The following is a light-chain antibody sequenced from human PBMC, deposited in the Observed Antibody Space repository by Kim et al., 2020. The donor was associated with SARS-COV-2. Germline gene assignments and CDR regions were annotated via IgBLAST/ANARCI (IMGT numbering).Light chain of an antibody. J-gene: IGKJ1*01. CDR1: QSISSY. CDR3: QQSYGTLWT. Sequence: ASVGDRVTITCRASQSISSYLNWYQQKPGKAPNLLIYAASSLQSGVPSRFSGSGSGTEFTLTISSLQPEDFASYYCQQSYGTLWTFGQGTKVDIK. V-gene: IGKV1-39*01. CDR2: AAS.